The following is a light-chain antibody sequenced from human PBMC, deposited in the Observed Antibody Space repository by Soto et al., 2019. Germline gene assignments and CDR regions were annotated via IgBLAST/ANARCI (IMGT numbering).Light chain of an antibody. CDR2: RAS. V-gene: IGKV1-5*03. Sequence: DIQMTQSPSTLSASVGDRVTITCRASQSIGSSLAWYQQKPGKAPKLLIYRASTLEDGVPSRFSGSGSGAEFSLTISSLQPDDFATYYCQQYSGYSPYTFGHGTKLEI. CDR3: QQYSGYSPYT. J-gene: IGKJ2*01. CDR1: QSIGSS.